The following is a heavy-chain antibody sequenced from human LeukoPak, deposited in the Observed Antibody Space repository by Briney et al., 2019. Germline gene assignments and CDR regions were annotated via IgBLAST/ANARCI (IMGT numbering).Heavy chain of an antibody. V-gene: IGHV3-33*01. J-gene: IGHJ4*02. CDR1: GFTFSSYG. CDR3: ARVEGYSYGPVRY. CDR2: IWYDGSNK. Sequence: GRSLRLSCAASGFTFSSYGMHWVRQAPGTGLEREAVIWYDGSNKYYADSVKGRFTISRDNSENTLYLQMNSLRAEDTAVYYCARVEGYSYGPVRYWGQGTLVTVSS. D-gene: IGHD5-18*01.